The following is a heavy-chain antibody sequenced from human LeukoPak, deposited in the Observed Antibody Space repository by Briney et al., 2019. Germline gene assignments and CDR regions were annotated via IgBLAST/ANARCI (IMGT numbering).Heavy chain of an antibody. J-gene: IGHJ6*03. D-gene: IGHD6-19*01. CDR1: GYTFTGYY. CDR3: ARDRPLYSSGWYVKYYYYYMDV. CDR2: INPNSGGT. V-gene: IGHV1-2*02. Sequence: GASVKVSCKASGYTFTGYYMHWVRQAPGQGLEWMGWINPNSGGTNYAQKFQGRVTMARDTSISTAYMELSRLRSDDTAVYYCARDRPLYSSGWYVKYYYYYMDVWGKGTTVTVSS.